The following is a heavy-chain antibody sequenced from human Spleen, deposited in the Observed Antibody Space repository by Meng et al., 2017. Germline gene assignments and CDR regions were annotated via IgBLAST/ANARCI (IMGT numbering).Heavy chain of an antibody. CDR1: GYSISSGYY. V-gene: IGHV4-38-2*02. CDR2: FYHSGST. D-gene: IGHD1-26*01. J-gene: IGHJ4*02. CDR3: ASLLVGATGLGFDY. Sequence: SETLSLTCTVSGYSISSGYYWGWIRQPPGKGLEWIGSFYHSGSTYFNPSLKSRVTISVDTSKNQFSLKLSSVTAADTAVYYRASLLVGATGLGFDYWGQGTLVTVSS.